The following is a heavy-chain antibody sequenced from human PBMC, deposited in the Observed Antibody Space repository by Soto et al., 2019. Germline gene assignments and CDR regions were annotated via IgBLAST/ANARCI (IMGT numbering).Heavy chain of an antibody. CDR3: ARVFYSVAGTGGLDY. Sequence: EVQLVESGGGLVQPGGSLRLSCAASGFTFSSYSMNWVRQAPGKGLEWVSYISRSSSTIYYADSVKGRFTISRDNAKNSLYLQMNSLRDEDTAGYYCARVFYSVAGTGGLDYWGQGTLVTVSS. V-gene: IGHV3-48*02. J-gene: IGHJ4*02. CDR2: ISRSSSTI. D-gene: IGHD6-19*01. CDR1: GFTFSSYS.